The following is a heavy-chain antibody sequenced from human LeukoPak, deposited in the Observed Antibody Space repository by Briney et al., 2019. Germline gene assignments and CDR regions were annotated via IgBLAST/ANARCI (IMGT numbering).Heavy chain of an antibody. V-gene: IGHV3-7*03. CDR1: GFTFSNYW. CDR2: INHNGNVN. J-gene: IGHJ6*02. Sequence: GGSLRLSCAASGFTFSNYWMNWARQAPGKGLEWVASINHNGNVNYYVDSVKGRFTISRDNAKNSLYLQMSNVRAEDTAVYFCARGGGLDVWGQGATVTVSS. D-gene: IGHD3-16*01. CDR3: ARGGGLDV.